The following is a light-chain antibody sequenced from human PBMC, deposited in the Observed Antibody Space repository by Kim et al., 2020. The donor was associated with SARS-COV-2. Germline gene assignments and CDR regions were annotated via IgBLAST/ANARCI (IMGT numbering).Light chain of an antibody. CDR2: RNN. CDR3: AAWDDSLSGVV. Sequence: GQGVTLSCSGSSSNIGSNYVYWYQQLPGTAPKLLIYRNNQRPSGVPDRFSGSKSGTSASLAISGLRSEDEADYYCAAWDDSLSGVVFGGGTQLTVL. J-gene: IGLJ2*01. V-gene: IGLV1-47*01. CDR1: SSNIGSNY.